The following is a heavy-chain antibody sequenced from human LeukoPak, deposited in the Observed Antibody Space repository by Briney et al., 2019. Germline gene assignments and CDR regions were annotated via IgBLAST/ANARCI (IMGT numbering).Heavy chain of an antibody. CDR2: IIPIFGTT. D-gene: IGHD5-18*01. J-gene: IGHJ6*03. CDR1: GGTFSSYA. Sequence: GASVKVSCKDSGGTFSSYAISWVRQAPGQGLEWMGGIIPIFGTTNYAQKFQGRVTITTDESTSTAYMELSSLRSEDTAVYYCARAPRLPPGYMDVWGKGTTVTVSS. CDR3: ARAPRLPPGYMDV. V-gene: IGHV1-69*05.